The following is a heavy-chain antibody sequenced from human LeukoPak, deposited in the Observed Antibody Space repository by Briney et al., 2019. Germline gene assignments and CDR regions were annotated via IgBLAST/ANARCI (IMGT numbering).Heavy chain of an antibody. D-gene: IGHD6-13*01. Sequence: SETLSLTCSVSGYDSISTYYWNWIRQPPGKGLEWIGQIFYKGNTNYNPSLESRVTMSVDTSKNEFSLKLKSVTAADTAVYYCARGRAAAGLTELSSEYFQHWGQGTLVTVSS. CDR3: ARGRAAAGLTELSSEYFQH. CDR1: GYDSISTYY. CDR2: IFYKGNT. J-gene: IGHJ1*01. V-gene: IGHV4-59*01.